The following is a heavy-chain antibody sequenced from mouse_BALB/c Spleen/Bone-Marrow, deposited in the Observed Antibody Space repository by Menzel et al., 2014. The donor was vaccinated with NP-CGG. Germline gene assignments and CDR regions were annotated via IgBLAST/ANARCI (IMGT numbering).Heavy chain of an antibody. CDR1: GFDFSSYW. V-gene: IGHV4-1*02. CDR2: INPDSSTI. D-gene: IGHD1-1*01. J-gene: IGHJ2*01. CDR3: TRQGYYGRIDY. Sequence: EVQVVESGGGLVQPGGSLKLSCAASGFDFSSYWMSWVRQAPGKGLEWIGEINPDSSTINYTPSLKDKFIISRYNAKNTLYLQMSKVRSEDTAFYYCTRQGYYGRIDYWGQGTTLTVSS.